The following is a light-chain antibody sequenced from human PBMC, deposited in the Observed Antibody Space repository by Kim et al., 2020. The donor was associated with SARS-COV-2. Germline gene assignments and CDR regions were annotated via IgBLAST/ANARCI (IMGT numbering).Light chain of an antibody. J-gene: IGKJ3*01. CDR3: LQYNSDPFT. CDR1: QGISKY. V-gene: IGKV1-16*02. Sequence: ASLGDRVTIACRGRQGISKYLAWFQQKPGKAPKSLIYAASSLQSGVPSKFSGSGSGTEFTLTITSLQPEDLATYYCLQYNSDPFTFGPGTKVDIK. CDR2: AAS.